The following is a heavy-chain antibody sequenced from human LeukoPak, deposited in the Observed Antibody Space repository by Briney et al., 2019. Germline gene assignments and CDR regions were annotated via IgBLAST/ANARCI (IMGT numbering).Heavy chain of an antibody. CDR2: INHSGST. J-gene: IGHJ6*03. CDR3: ARRGYYYDSSGYWYYYCYYMDV. CDR1: GGSFSGYY. D-gene: IGHD3-22*01. Sequence: SETLSLTCAVYGGSFSGYYWSWIRQPPGKGLEWIGEINHSGSTNYNPPLKSRVTISVDTSKNQFSLKLSSVTAADTAVYYCARRGYYYDSSGYWYYYCYYMDVWGKGTTVTISS. V-gene: IGHV4-34*01.